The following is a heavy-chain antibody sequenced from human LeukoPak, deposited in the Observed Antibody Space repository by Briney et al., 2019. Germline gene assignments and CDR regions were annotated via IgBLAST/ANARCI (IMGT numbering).Heavy chain of an antibody. CDR2: IYYSEST. CDR3: ARVYSRHFDY. CDR1: GGSISSYY. J-gene: IGHJ4*02. D-gene: IGHD1-14*01. Sequence: SETLSLTCTVSGGSISSYYWSWLRQPPGKGLEWIGYIYYSESTNYNPSLKSRVTISVDTSKNQFSLKLTSVTAADTAVYYCARVYSRHFDYWGQGTLVTVS. V-gene: IGHV4-59*01.